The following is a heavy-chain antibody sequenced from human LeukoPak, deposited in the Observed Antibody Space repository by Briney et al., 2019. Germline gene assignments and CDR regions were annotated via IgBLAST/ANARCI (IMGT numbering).Heavy chain of an antibody. J-gene: IGHJ4*02. CDR2: INPNSGST. V-gene: IGHV1-2*02. CDR1: GYTFTSNY. Sequence: ASVKVSCKAFGYTFTSNYMHWVRQAPGQGLEWMGWINPNSGSTNYAQKFQGRVTMTRDTSISTAYMELSRLRSDDTAVYYCARQVYDILTVDYWGQGTLVTVSS. D-gene: IGHD3-9*01. CDR3: ARQVYDILTVDY.